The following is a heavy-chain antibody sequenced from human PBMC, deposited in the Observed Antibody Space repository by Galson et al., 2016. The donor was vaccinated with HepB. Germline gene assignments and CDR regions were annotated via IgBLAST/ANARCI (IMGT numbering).Heavy chain of an antibody. CDR3: ARELTGYLFFQY. D-gene: IGHD2-21*01. CDR1: GGSVSSDNAY. CDR2: SYYTGVT. Sequence: SETLSLTCTVSGGSVSSDNAYWSWIRQPPGKGLEWIGYSYYTGVTNYDPPLKSRVTISVDTSKNQFSLKLRSVTAADAAVYYCARELTGYLFFQYWGQGTLVTVSS. J-gene: IGHJ1*01. V-gene: IGHV4-61*01.